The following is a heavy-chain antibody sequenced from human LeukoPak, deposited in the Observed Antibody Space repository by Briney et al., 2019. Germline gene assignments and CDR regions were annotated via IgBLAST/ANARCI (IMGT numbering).Heavy chain of an antibody. CDR3: ARGTVQMGMGERYFDN. CDR2: IYYSGST. V-gene: IGHV4-59*01. Sequence: SETLSPTCTVSGGSISTYYWSWIRQPPGKGLEWIGYIYYSGSTNYNPSLKSRITISVDTSRNQFSLSLSSVTAADTAVYYCARGTVQMGMGERYFDNWGQGTLVTVSP. D-gene: IGHD1-1*01. CDR1: GGSISTYY. J-gene: IGHJ4*02.